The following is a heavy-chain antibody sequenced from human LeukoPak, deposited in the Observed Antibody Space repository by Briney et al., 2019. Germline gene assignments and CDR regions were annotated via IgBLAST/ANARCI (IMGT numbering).Heavy chain of an antibody. J-gene: IGHJ1*01. Sequence: SETLSLTCTVSGGSISSGDYYWSWIRQHPGKGLEWIGYIYYSGSTYYNPSLMSRVTISVDTSKNQFSLRLSSVTAADTAVYYCARVAERGYYYDSSGYPLWGQGTLVTVSS. D-gene: IGHD3-22*01. CDR1: GGSISSGDYY. CDR3: ARVAERGYYYDSSGYPL. V-gene: IGHV4-31*03. CDR2: IYYSGST.